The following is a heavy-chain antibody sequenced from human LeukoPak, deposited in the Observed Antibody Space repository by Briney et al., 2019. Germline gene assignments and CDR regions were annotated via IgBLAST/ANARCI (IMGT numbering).Heavy chain of an antibody. CDR1: GFTFSDYY. D-gene: IGHD3-22*01. Sequence: GGSLRLSCAASGFTFSDYYMGWIRQAPGRGLEWVSYISYSGSTTYYADSVKGRFTISRDNAKNSLYLQMNSLRAEDTAVYYCARATPDSSGYWDSWGQGTLVTVSS. J-gene: IGHJ5*02. CDR2: ISYSGSTT. V-gene: IGHV3-11*01. CDR3: ARATPDSSGYWDS.